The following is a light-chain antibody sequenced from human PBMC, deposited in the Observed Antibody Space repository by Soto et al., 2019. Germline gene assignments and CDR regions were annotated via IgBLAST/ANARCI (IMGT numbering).Light chain of an antibody. CDR3: QEYSKWPLFT. CDR2: AAS. J-gene: IGKJ3*01. V-gene: IGKV3-15*01. CDR1: QSVGRN. Sequence: EIVVTQSPGILSVSPGDRATLSCRASQSVGRNLAWYQQKPGQAPTLLIYAASTRATGLPARFSGSGSGTDSTLTISSQQSEDFAVYYCQEYSKWPLFTFGPGTRVDIK.